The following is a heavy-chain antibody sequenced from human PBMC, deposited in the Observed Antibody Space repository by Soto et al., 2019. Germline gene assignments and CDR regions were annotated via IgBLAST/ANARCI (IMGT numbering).Heavy chain of an antibody. V-gene: IGHV3-74*03. CDR1: KFTFSRYW. CDR3: ARVASGSYDWFDP. CDR2: INTDGSRT. D-gene: IGHD1-26*01. Sequence: EVQLVESGGGLVQPGGSLRLSCAASKFTFSRYWMHWVRQTPGKGLMWVSRINTDGSRTTCADSVKGRFTISRDNAKNTVFLDMNSLRAEDTAVYYCARVASGSYDWFDPWGQGTLVTVSS. J-gene: IGHJ5*02.